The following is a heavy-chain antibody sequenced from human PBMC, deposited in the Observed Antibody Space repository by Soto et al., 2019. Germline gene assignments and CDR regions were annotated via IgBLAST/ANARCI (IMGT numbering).Heavy chain of an antibody. J-gene: IGHJ4*02. D-gene: IGHD3-3*01. CDR1: GGSISSYY. Sequence: PSETLSLTCTVSGGSISSYYWSWIRQPPGKGLEWIGEINHSGSTNYNPSLKSRVTISVDTSKNQFSLKLSSVTAADTAVYYCARVLEGVVYYWGQGTLVTVSS. CDR2: INHSGST. V-gene: IGHV4-34*01. CDR3: ARVLEGVVYY.